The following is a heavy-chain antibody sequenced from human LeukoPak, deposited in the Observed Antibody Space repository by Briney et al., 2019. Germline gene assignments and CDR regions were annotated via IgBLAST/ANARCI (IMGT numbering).Heavy chain of an antibody. J-gene: IGHJ4*02. CDR2: ISSSGSTI. CDR1: GFTFGDYY. Sequence: GGSLRLSCAASGFTFGDYYMCWIRQARGQGLEWVSYISSSGSTIYYADSVKGRFTISRDNAKNSLYLQMNSLRAEDTAVYYCASRRRAAAGTSYWGQGTLVTVSS. CDR3: ASRRRAAAGTSY. D-gene: IGHD6-13*01. V-gene: IGHV3-11*01.